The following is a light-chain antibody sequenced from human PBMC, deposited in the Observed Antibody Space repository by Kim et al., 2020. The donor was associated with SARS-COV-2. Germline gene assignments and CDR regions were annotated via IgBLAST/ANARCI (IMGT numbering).Light chain of an antibody. CDR2: GAS. J-gene: IGKJ2*01. CDR3: QQYGSSPYT. CDR1: QSVSNNY. Sequence: LSPGERASLSCRASQSVSNNYLAWFQQKPGQAPRLLIHGASSRATGIPDRFSGSGSGTDFTLTISRLEPEDFAVYYYQQYGSSPYTFGQGTKLEI. V-gene: IGKV3-20*01.